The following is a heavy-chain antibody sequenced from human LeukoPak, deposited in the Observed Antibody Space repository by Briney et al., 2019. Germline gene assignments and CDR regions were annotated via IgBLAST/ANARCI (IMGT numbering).Heavy chain of an antibody. D-gene: IGHD6-6*01. CDR3: ARAMSIAARLQPIFDY. CDR2: IFKNVST. CDR1: GGSISSYY. J-gene: IGHJ4*02. V-gene: IGHV4-4*08. Sequence: SETLSLTCTVSGGSISSYYWSCIRQPPGKGREWIVTIFKNVSTLYNPSLKSRFTISVDTSKNQFSLNLTSVPAAETAVYYCARAMSIAARLQPIFDYWGQGTLVTVSS.